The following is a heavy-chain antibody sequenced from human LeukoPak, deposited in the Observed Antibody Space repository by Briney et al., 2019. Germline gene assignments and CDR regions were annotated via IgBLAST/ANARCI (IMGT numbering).Heavy chain of an antibody. V-gene: IGHV3-23*01. J-gene: IGHJ6*04. CDR2: ISGGGGGT. CDR3: AKDRWEQWLGVSYYDYGMDV. CDR1: GFTFSSCA. D-gene: IGHD6-19*01. Sequence: PGGYLRLSCAASGFTFSSCAMSWVRQAPGKGLEWVSGISGGGGGTNYADSVKGRFTISRDNPKNTLYLEMNHLRVEDTAVYYCAKDRWEQWLGVSYYDYGMDVWGKGTTVTVSS.